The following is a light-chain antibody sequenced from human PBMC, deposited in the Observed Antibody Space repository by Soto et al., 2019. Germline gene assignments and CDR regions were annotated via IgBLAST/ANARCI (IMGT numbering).Light chain of an antibody. Sequence: DIQMTQSPSSLSASVGDRVTIICRASQSVSGWLAWYQQKPGEAPKLLIYDASALPRGVPSRFSGSGSGTKFTLTIASLQPDDFATYDCQQYETFSGTFGPGTKVDI. CDR1: QSVSGW. CDR2: DAS. V-gene: IGKV1-5*02. CDR3: QQYETFSGT. J-gene: IGKJ1*01.